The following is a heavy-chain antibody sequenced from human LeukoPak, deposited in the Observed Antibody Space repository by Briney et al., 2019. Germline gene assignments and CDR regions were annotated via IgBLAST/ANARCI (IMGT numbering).Heavy chain of an antibody. CDR3: ARGFRPWSIKLDY. J-gene: IGHJ4*02. CDR1: GGSFSGYY. D-gene: IGHD1-26*01. CDR2: INHSGST. V-gene: IGHV4-34*01. Sequence: SETLSLTCAVYGGSFSGYYWSWIRQPPGKGLEWIGEINHSGSTNYNPSLKSRVTISVDTSKNQFSLKLSSVTAADTAVYYCARGFRPWSIKLDYWGQGTLVTVSS.